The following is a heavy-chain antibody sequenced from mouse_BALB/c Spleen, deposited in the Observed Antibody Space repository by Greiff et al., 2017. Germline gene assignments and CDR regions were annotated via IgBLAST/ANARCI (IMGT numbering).Heavy chain of an antibody. D-gene: IGHD2-1*01. V-gene: IGHV1-54*01. CDR1: GYTFTSYW. CDR3: ARAEYYGRVVEY. Sequence: VQLQQSGAELAKPGASVKMSCKASGYTFTSYWMHWVKQRPGQGLEWIGVINPGSGGTNYNEKFKGKATLTADKSSSTAYMQLSSLTSDDSAVYFCARAEYYGRVVEYRGEGTPLTV. J-gene: IGHJ2*01. CDR2: INPGSGGT.